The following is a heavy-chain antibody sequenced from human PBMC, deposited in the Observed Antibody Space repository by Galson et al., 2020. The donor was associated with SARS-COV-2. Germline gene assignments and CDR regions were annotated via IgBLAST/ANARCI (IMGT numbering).Heavy chain of an antibody. CDR1: GFSFNTYG. J-gene: IGHJ4*02. CDR3: AKSVGAEPSSSWYVLTDY. Sequence: GESLKIPCAASGFSFNTYGMHWVRQAPGKGLEWVAVISYDGSNQYYVESVKGRFTISRDNSKNTLYLQMNSLRADDTALYYCAKSVGAEPSSSWYVLTDYWGQGTLVTVSS. CDR2: ISYDGSNQ. D-gene: IGHD6-13*01. V-gene: IGHV3-30*18.